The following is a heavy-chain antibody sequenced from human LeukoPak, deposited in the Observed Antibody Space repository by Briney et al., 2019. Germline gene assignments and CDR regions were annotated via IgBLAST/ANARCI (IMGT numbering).Heavy chain of an antibody. J-gene: IGHJ3*02. CDR2: IYHSGST. V-gene: IGHV4-4*02. CDR3: ARSYYYDHDAFDI. Sequence: SETLSLTCAVSGGSISSSNWWSWVRQPPGKGLEWIGEIYHSGSTNYNPSLKCRVTISVDKSKNQFSLKLSSVTAADTAVYYCARSYYYDHDAFDIWGQGTMVTVSS. CDR1: GGSISSSNW. D-gene: IGHD3-22*01.